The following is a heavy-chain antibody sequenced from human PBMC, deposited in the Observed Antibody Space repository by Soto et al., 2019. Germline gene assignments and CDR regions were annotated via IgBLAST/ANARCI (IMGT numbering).Heavy chain of an antibody. J-gene: IGHJ4*02. D-gene: IGHD5-12*01. CDR3: AREGSYSAYNFAHGIQLWSFDF. CDR1: GGSINTFY. Sequence: PSETLSLPGPVSGGSINTFYWSWVRQPAGKGLEWIGRIFSSGSTSFNPSLESRVAMSVDTSKNHFSLNLSSVTAADMAVYYCAREGSYSAYNFAHGIQLWSFDFWGQGALVPVAP. V-gene: IGHV4-4*07. CDR2: IFSSGST.